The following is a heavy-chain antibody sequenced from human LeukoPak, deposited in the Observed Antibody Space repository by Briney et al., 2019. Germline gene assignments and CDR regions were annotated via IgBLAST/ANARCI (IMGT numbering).Heavy chain of an antibody. CDR3: AKDERAKITMVRGVIITLFDY. CDR2: ISYDGSNK. Sequence: PGRSLRLSCAASGFTFSSYGMHWVRQVPGKGLEWVAVISYDGSNKYYADSVKGRFTISRDNSKNTLYLQMNSLRAEDTAVYYCAKDERAKITMVRGVIITLFDYWGQGTLVTVSS. J-gene: IGHJ4*02. V-gene: IGHV3-30*18. D-gene: IGHD3-10*01. CDR1: GFTFSSYG.